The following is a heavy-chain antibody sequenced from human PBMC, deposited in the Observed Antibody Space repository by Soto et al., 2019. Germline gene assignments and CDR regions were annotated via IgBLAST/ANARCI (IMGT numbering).Heavy chain of an antibody. CDR2: IIPIFGPP. J-gene: IGHJ6*02. D-gene: IGHD3-10*01. V-gene: IGHV1-69*01. CDR3: AKALCFGGFLHYGMAG. Sequence: QVQLVQSGAEVKKPGSSVKVSCKASGGTFSSYAIHWVRQAPGQGLEWMGGIIPIFGPPNYGQKFQGRVTITADESMSTVYTELISLISEDTALYFCAKALCFGGFLHYGMAGWCQGTSVTVSS. CDR1: GGTFSSYA.